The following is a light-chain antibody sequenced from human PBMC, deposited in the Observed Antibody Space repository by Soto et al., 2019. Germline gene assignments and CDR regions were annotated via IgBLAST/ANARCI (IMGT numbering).Light chain of an antibody. J-gene: IGLJ1*01. Sequence: QSALTHPASVSGSLGQSITISCTGTNSDVGAYNYVSWFRQYPGTAPKLVIYDVSNRPSGVSSRFSGSKSGNAASLTISGLQSEDEADYYCTSYTTSSTLRYVFGTGTKLTVL. V-gene: IGLV2-14*01. CDR1: NSDVGAYNY. CDR2: DVS. CDR3: TSYTTSSTLRYV.